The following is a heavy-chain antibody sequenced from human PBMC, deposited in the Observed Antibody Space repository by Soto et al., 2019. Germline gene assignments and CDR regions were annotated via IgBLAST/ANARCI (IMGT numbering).Heavy chain of an antibody. CDR2: ISYDGRDK. J-gene: IGHJ4*02. V-gene: IGHV3-30*18. Sequence: LRFSCAASGFTFSSYGMHWVRQAPGKGLEWVAVISYDGRDKYHADSVKGRFTVSRDNSKNTLYLQMNSLRVEDTAVYYCAKDRDIAAADYYFDYWGQGTLVTVSS. CDR1: GFTFSSYG. D-gene: IGHD6-13*01. CDR3: AKDRDIAAADYYFDY.